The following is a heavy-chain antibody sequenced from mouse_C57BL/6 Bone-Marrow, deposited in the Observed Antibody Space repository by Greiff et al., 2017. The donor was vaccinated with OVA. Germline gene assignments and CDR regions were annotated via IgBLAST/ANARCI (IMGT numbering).Heavy chain of an antibody. CDR3: ARGRVVAPYWYFDV. CDR1: GYTFTDYN. D-gene: IGHD1-1*01. CDR2: INPNNGGT. V-gene: IGHV1-18*01. J-gene: IGHJ1*03. Sequence: EVQLQQSGPELVKPGASVKIPCKASGYTFTDYNMDWVKQSHGKSLEWIGDINPNNGGTIYNQKFKGKATLTVDKSSSTAYMELRSLTSEDTAVYYCARGRVVAPYWYFDVWGTGTTVTVSS.